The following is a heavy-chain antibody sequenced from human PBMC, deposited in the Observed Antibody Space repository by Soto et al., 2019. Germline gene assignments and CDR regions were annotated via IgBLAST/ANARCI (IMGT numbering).Heavy chain of an antibody. CDR3: ARGSHWFDP. CDR1: GFTFSSYA. Sequence: PGGSLTLSCAASGFTFSSYAMHWVRQAPGKGLEWVAVISYDGSNKYYADSVKGRFTISRDNSKNTLYLQMNSLRAEDTAVYYCARGSHWFDPWGQGTLVTVSS. J-gene: IGHJ5*02. CDR2: ISYDGSNK. V-gene: IGHV3-30-3*01.